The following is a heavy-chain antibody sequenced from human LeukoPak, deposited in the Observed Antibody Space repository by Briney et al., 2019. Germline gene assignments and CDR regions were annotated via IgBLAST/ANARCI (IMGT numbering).Heavy chain of an antibody. CDR1: GGSISSYY. V-gene: IGHV4-59*01. CDR2: IYYSGST. J-gene: IGHJ4*02. CDR3: ARGRFLGWLPYFDY. Sequence: SETLSLTCTVSGGSISSYYWSWIRQPPGKGLEWIGYIYYSGSTNYNPSLKSRVTISVDTSKNQFSLKLSSVTAADTAVYYCARGRFLGWLPYFDYWGQGTLVTVSS. D-gene: IGHD3-3*01.